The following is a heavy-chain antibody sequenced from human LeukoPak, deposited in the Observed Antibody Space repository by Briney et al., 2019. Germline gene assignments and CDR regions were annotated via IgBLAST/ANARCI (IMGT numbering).Heavy chain of an antibody. CDR1: GFTFSSYA. V-gene: IGHV3-30-3*01. CDR2: ISYDGSNK. Sequence: PGGSLRLSCAASGFTFSSYAMHWVRQAPGKRLEWVAVISYDGSNKYYADSVKGRFTISRDNSKNTLYLQMNSQRAENTAVYYCARAGNYYERQDDDYWGQGTLVTVS. CDR3: ARAGNYYERQDDDY. J-gene: IGHJ4*02. D-gene: IGHD3-22*01.